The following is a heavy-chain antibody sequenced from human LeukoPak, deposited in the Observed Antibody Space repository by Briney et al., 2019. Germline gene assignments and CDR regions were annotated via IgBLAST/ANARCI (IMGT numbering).Heavy chain of an antibody. J-gene: IGHJ4*02. CDR3: ARASGELFFDY. V-gene: IGHV4-30-4*08. D-gene: IGHD1-26*01. CDR2: IYYSGST. CDR1: GGSISSGDYY. Sequence: PSETLSLTCTVSGGSISSGDYYWSWIRQPPGKGLEWIGYIYYSGSTHYNPSLKSRVTISVDTSKNQFSLKLSSVTAADTAVYYCARASGELFFDYWGQGTLVTVSS.